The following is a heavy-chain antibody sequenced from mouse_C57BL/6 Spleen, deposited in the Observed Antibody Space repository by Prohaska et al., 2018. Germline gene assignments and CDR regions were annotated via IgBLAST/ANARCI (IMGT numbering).Heavy chain of an antibody. J-gene: IGHJ4*01. CDR2: INPNNGGT. V-gene: IGHV1-18*01. CDR3: ARGAPYAMDY. Sequence: HGKSLEWIGDINPNNGGTIYNQKFKGKATLTVDKSSSTAYMELRSLTSEDTAVYYCARGAPYAMDYWGQGTSVTVSS.